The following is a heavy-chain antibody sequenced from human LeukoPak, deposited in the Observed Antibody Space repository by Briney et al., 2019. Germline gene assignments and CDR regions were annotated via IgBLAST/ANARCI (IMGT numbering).Heavy chain of an antibody. CDR2: IYYSGST. CDR3: ARGARSLDY. Sequence: SETLSLTCTVSGGSISSYYWSWIRQPPGKGLEWIGYIYYSGSTNYNPSLKSRVTISVDTSKNQFSLKLSSVTAADTAVYYCARGARSLDYWGQGTLVTVSS. J-gene: IGHJ4*02. V-gene: IGHV4-59*01. CDR1: GGSISSYY.